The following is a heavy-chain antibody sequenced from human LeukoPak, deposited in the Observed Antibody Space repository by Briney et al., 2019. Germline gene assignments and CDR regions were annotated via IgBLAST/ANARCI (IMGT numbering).Heavy chain of an antibody. J-gene: IGHJ4*02. CDR2: IKQDGSEK. D-gene: IGHD3-22*01. V-gene: IGHV3-7*01. CDR1: GFTFSTYW. Sequence: GGSLRLSCAASGFTFSTYWMAWVRQAPGKGLEWVANIKQDGSEKYYVDSVKGRFTISRDNAENSLYLQMNSLRAEDTAVYYCARRPKYYDSSGYYFDYWGQGTLVTVSS. CDR3: ARRPKYYDSSGYYFDY.